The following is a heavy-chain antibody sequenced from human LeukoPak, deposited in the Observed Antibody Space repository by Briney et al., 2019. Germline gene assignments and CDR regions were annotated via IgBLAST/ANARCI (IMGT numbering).Heavy chain of an antibody. CDR1: GLTFSTYW. J-gene: IGHJ4*02. V-gene: IGHV3-7*01. CDR2: IKQDGSEK. D-gene: IGHD3-3*01. Sequence: XGSLRLSCAASGLTFSTYWMSWVRQAPGKGLEWVANIKQDGSEKYYVDSVKGRFTISRDNAKNSLYLQMNSLRAEDTAVYYCATAWDFWSGYYFDYWGQGTLVTVSS. CDR3: ATAWDFWSGYYFDY.